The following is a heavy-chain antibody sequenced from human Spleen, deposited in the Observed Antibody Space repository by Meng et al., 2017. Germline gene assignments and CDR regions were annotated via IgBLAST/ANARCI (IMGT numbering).Heavy chain of an antibody. CDR1: GFTFGDYT. CDR3: TRESTADPFDY. J-gene: IGHJ4*02. V-gene: IGHV3-49*04. Sequence: GESLKISCTASGFTFGDYTMSWVRQAPGKGLEWVGLIRSKAYSETTDYAASVKGRFTISRDDSKSIAYLQMNSLKTEDTGIYYCTRESTADPFDYWGQGTLVTVSS. D-gene: IGHD2-2*01. CDR2: IRSKAYSETT.